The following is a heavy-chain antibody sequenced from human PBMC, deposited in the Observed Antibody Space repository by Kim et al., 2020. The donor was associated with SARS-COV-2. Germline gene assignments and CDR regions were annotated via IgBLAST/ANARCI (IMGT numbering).Heavy chain of an antibody. J-gene: IGHJ5*02. CDR3: ARDRYYYGSGSYYNPPNWFDP. CDR2: INTNTGNP. V-gene: IGHV7-4-1*02. CDR1: GYTFTSYA. Sequence: ASVKVSCKASGYTFTSYAMNWVRQAPGQGLEWMGWINTNTGNPTYAQGFTGRFVFSLDTSVSTAYLQISSLKAEDTAVYYCARDRYYYGSGSYYNPPNWFDPWGQGTLVTVSS. D-gene: IGHD3-10*01.